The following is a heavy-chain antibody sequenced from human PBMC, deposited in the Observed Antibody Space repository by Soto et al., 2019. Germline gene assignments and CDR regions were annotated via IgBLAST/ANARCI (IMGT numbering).Heavy chain of an antibody. CDR2: IYYSGST. J-gene: IGHJ4*02. CDR3: ASRGTTTDCSGGSCYARGFDY. Sequence: QVQLQESGPGLVKPSQTLSLTCTVSGGSISSGDYYWSWIRQPPGKGLEWIGYIYYSGSTYYNPSLKSRVTISVDTSXNXXXLXXSSVTAADTAVYYCASRGTTTDCSGGSCYARGFDYWGQGTLVTVSS. D-gene: IGHD2-15*01. V-gene: IGHV4-30-4*01. CDR1: GGSISSGDYY.